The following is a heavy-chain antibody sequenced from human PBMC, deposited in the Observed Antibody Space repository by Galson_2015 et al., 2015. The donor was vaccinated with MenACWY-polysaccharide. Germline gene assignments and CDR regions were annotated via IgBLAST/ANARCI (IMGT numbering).Heavy chain of an antibody. CDR2: VYPGDSDT. Sequence: SGAEVKKPGESLKISCKGSGYRFTNYWIGWVRQMPGKGLDWMGIVYPGDSDTRYSPSFQGQVTISADKSISTAYLQWCSLKASDTAMYYCARLLPEGGYDYFDYWGQGTLVTVSS. CDR3: ARLLPEGGYDYFDY. J-gene: IGHJ4*02. V-gene: IGHV5-51*01. D-gene: IGHD5-12*01. CDR1: GYRFTNYW.